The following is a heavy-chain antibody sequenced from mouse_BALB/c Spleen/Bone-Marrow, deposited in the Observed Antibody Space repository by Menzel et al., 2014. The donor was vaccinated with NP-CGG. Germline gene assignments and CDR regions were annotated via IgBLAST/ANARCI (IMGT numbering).Heavy chain of an antibody. CDR2: IYPSTGYT. CDR1: GYTFTNYW. J-gene: IGHJ3*01. Sequence: QVQLKDSGAELAKPGASVKMSCKASGYTFTNYWMHWVKQRPGQGLEWIGYIYPSTGYTEYNQKFKDKATLTSDKSSSTAYMQLSSLTSEDSAVYYCAGGRLAYWGQGTLVTVSA. V-gene: IGHV1-7*01. CDR3: AGGRLAY. D-gene: IGHD1-1*02.